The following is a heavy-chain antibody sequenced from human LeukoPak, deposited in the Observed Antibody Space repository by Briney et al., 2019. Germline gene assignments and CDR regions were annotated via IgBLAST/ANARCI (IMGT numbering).Heavy chain of an antibody. V-gene: IGHV3-21*01. CDR3: ARDFYGDLGFDY. D-gene: IGHD4-17*01. CDR1: GFTSSSYS. J-gene: IGHJ4*02. CDR2: ISSSSSYI. Sequence: GGSLRLSCAVSGFTSSSYSMNWVRQAPGKGLEWVSSISSSSSYIYYADSVKGRFTISRDNAKNSLYLQMNSLRAEDTAVYYCARDFYGDLGFDYWGQGTLVTVSS.